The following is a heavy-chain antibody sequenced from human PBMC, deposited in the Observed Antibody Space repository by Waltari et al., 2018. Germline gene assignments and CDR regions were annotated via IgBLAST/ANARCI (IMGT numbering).Heavy chain of an antibody. CDR1: GGSISSHY. Sequence: QVQLQESGPGLVKPSETLSLTCTVSGGSISSHYWSWIRQPPGKGLEGIGYIYYSGSTNYNPSLKSRVTISVDTSKNQFALKLSSVTAADTAVYYCAAAWGLFGYFDYWGQGTLVTVSS. D-gene: IGHD3-16*01. CDR3: AAAWGLFGYFDY. CDR2: IYYSGST. V-gene: IGHV4-59*11. J-gene: IGHJ4*02.